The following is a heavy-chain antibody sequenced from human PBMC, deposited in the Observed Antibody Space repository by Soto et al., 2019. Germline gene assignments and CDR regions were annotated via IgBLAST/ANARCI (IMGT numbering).Heavy chain of an antibody. Sequence: LSLTCAVYGGSFSGCYLSLIRQPPGKGLEWIGEINHRGSTSYNPSLKSRVTISVDTSKNQFSLKLNSVTAADTAVYYCARGSTTMIVPDYWGQGTLVTVSS. CDR3: ARGSTTMIVPDY. CDR2: INHRGST. D-gene: IGHD3-22*01. V-gene: IGHV4-34*01. J-gene: IGHJ4*02. CDR1: GGSFSGCY.